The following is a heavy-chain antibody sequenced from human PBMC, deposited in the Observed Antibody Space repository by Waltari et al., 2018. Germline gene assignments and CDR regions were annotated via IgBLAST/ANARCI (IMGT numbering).Heavy chain of an antibody. V-gene: IGHV4-39*07. Sequence: QLQLQESGPGLVKPSENLSLTCTVSGGPISSSSYYWGWTRQPPGKGLEGVGSIHYSGSTYYNPSLKSRVTISVDTSKNQFSLKLSSVTAADTAVYYCAVVVVAASGHFDYWGQGTLVTVSS. D-gene: IGHD2-15*01. CDR2: IHYSGST. CDR3: AVVVVAASGHFDY. J-gene: IGHJ4*02. CDR1: GGPISSSSYY.